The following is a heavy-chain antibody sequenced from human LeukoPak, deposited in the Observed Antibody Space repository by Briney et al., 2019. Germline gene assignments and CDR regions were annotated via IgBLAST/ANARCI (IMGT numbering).Heavy chain of an antibody. V-gene: IGHV4-59*10. Sequence: SQTLSLTCAVSGGSISTDSWGWIRQPAGKGLECVGHIYTSGSTSHNPSLESRVSISVDTWKNQFSLKLNSVLASDTAGYYCGRAGGGYCSSTSCSGDWFDPWGQGNLVIVSS. CDR3: GRAGGGYCSSTSCSGDWFDP. D-gene: IGHD2-2*01. J-gene: IGHJ5*02. CDR1: GGSISTDS. CDR2: IYTSGST.